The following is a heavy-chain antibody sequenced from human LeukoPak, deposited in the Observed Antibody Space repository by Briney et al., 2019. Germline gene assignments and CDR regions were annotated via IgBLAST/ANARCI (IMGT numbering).Heavy chain of an antibody. Sequence: GGSLRLSCGASGFTFSSYGMSWVRRAPGKGLEWVSAISGSGGSTYYADSVKGRFTISRDNSKNTLYLQMNSLRAEDTAVYYCAKVRYSSGWYSDYWGQGTLVTVSS. CDR3: AKVRYSSGWYSDY. V-gene: IGHV3-23*01. D-gene: IGHD6-19*01. J-gene: IGHJ4*02. CDR1: GFTFSSYG. CDR2: ISGSGGST.